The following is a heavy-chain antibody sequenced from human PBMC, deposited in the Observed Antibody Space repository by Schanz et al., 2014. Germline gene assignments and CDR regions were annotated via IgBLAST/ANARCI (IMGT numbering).Heavy chain of an antibody. CDR3: ARGPSTGAFDI. J-gene: IGHJ3*02. CDR1: GGTFSSST. CDR2: IIPILDKT. V-gene: IGHV1-69*08. Sequence: QVQLVQSGAEVKKPGSSVKVSCKASGGTFSSSTLTWVRQAPGQGLEWMGRIIPILDKTNYAQKFQGRVTMTAGKSTSTAYMELSSLRSEDTAVYFCARGPSTGAFDIWGQGTMVTVSS.